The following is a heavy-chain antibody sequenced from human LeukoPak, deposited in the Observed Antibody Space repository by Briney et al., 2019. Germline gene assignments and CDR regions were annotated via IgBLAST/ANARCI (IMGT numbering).Heavy chain of an antibody. CDR3: ARTDCSGGSCYFFDP. CDR2: IIPIFGTA. CDR1: GGTFSSYA. D-gene: IGHD2-15*01. V-gene: IGHV1-69*13. Sequence: ASVTVSCKASGGTFSSYAISWVRQAPGQGLEWMGGIIPIFGTANYAQKFQGRVTITADESTSTAYMELSSLRSEDTAVYYCARTDCSGGSCYFFDPWGQGTLVTVSS. J-gene: IGHJ5*02.